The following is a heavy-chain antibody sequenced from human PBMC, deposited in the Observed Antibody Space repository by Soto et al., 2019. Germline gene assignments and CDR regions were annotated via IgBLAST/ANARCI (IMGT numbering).Heavy chain of an antibody. D-gene: IGHD2-15*01. CDR1: GFTVSSNY. Sequence: GGSLRLSCAASGFTVSSNYMSWVRQAPGKGLEWVSVIYSGGSTYYADSVKGRFTISRDDSKNTLFLQVNSLRAEDTAVYYCATAKLLLPWLFDYWGQGTLVTVSS. CDR2: IYSGGST. CDR3: ATAKLLLPWLFDY. V-gene: IGHV3-66*01. J-gene: IGHJ4*02.